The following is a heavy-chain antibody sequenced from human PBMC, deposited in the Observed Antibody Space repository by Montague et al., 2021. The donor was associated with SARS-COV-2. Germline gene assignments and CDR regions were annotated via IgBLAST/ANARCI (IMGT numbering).Heavy chain of an antibody. V-gene: IGHV4-59*01. CDR1: GGASFGCYY. CDR3: ARDTYYYESGSFDDVFDI. J-gene: IGHJ3*02. D-gene: IGHD3-10*01. CDR2: SHYSRYT. Sequence: SETLSLTCTVYGGASFGCYYSLWVRSSPGKGLAWIGHSHYSRYTNLQPSLESRATTSVNMSGNQFSLNLRSVTPADTAIYYCARDTYYYESGSFDDVFDIWGPGTMVTVAS.